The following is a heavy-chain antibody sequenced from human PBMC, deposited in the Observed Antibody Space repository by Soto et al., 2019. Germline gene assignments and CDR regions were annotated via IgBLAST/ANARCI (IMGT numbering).Heavy chain of an antibody. CDR2: ISSSGSTI. V-gene: IGHV3-48*03. D-gene: IGHD5-12*01. Sequence: VGSLRLSCAASGFSFSSYEMNWVRQAPGKGLEWVSYISSSGSTIFYADSVKGRFTISRDNAKNSLFLQMNSLGDEDTAVYYCAREGEGYNFAYWGQGTLVTVSS. CDR3: AREGEGYNFAY. J-gene: IGHJ4*02. CDR1: GFSFSSYE.